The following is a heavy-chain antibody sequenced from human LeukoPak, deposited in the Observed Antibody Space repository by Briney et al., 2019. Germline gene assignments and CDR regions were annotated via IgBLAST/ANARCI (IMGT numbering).Heavy chain of an antibody. CDR1: EFTFW. CDR3: GNLD. CDR2: INGDGSST. J-gene: IGHJ4*02. Sequence: GGSLRLSCAASEFTFWMHWVRQAPGKGLVWVSQINGDGSSTSYADSVKGRFTISRDNAKNTLNLQMNSLRAEDTAVYYCGNLDWGQGTLVTVSS. V-gene: IGHV3-74*01.